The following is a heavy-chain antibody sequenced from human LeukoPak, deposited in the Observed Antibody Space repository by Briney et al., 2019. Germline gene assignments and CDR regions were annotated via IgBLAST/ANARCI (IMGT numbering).Heavy chain of an antibody. D-gene: IGHD2-15*01. CDR1: GGSISSSSYY. J-gene: IGHJ3*02. Sequence: SETLSLTCTVSGGSISSSSYYWGWIRQPPGKGLEWIGSIYYGGSTYYNPSLKSRVTISVDTSKNQFSLKLSSVTAADTAVYYCARDLGYCSGGSCSNDAFDIWGQGTMVTVSS. V-gene: IGHV4-39*07. CDR2: IYYGGST. CDR3: ARDLGYCSGGSCSNDAFDI.